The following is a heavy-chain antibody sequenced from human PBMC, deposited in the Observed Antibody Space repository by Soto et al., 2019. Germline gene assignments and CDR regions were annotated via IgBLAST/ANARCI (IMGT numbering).Heavy chain of an antibody. CDR1: GDSISSSSYY. J-gene: IGHJ5*02. CDR2: INYSGST. CDR3: ARRVLGHSSWYNCFDP. Sequence: PSETLCLTCTVSGDSISSSSYYWGWIRQPPGKGLEWIGNINYSGSTYYNPSLQSRVTTSVDTSKNQFSLNLSSVTAAATALYYCARRVLGHSSWYNCFDPWGQGTLVTVSS. D-gene: IGHD6-13*01. V-gene: IGHV4-39*01.